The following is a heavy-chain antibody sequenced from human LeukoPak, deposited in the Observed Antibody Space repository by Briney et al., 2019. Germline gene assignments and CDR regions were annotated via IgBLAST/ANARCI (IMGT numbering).Heavy chain of an antibody. D-gene: IGHD6-6*01. J-gene: IGHJ4*02. Sequence: ASVKVSCKASGYTFTSYAMHWVRQAPGQRLEWMGWINAGNGNTKYSQKFQGRVTITADESTSTAYMELSSLRSEDTAVYYCARVLPYSSSTHDYWGQGTLVTVSS. V-gene: IGHV1-3*01. CDR1: GYTFTSYA. CDR2: INAGNGNT. CDR3: ARVLPYSSSTHDY.